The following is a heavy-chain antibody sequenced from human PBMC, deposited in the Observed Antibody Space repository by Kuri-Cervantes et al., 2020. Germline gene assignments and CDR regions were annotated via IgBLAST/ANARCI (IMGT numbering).Heavy chain of an antibody. V-gene: IGHV3-30*07. Sequence: GESLKISCAASGFTFSSYSIHWVRQAPGKGLEWVAVISYDGSNKYYADSVKGRFTISRDNSKNTLYLQMNSLRAEDTAVYYCARYYYGSGSYFFSPYYYYGMDVWGQGTTVTVSS. CDR1: GFTFSSYS. CDR3: ARYYYGSGSYFFSPYYYYGMDV. CDR2: ISYDGSNK. J-gene: IGHJ6*02. D-gene: IGHD3-10*01.